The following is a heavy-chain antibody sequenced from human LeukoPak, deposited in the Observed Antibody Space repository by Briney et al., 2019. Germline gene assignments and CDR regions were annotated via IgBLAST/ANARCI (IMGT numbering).Heavy chain of an antibody. J-gene: IGHJ6*04. V-gene: IGHV3-21*01. CDR1: GFTFSSYS. CDR2: ISSSSSYI. D-gene: IGHD2-2*01. CDR3: AREADIVVVPASDV. Sequence: PGGSLRLFCAASGFTFSSYSMNWVRQAPGKGLEWVSSISSSSSYIYYADSVKGRFTISRDNAKNSLYLQMNSLRAEDTAVYYCAREADIVVVPASDVWGKGTTVTVSS.